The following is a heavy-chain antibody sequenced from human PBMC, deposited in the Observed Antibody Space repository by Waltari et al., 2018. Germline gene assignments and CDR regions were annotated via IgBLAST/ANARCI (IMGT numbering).Heavy chain of an antibody. CDR3: ARVDDGPLFDY. CDR1: GYSISSGYY. D-gene: IGHD3-3*01. V-gene: IGHV4-38-2*01. J-gene: IGHJ4*02. CDR2: IYHSGGT. Sequence: QVQLQESGPGLVKPSETLSLTCAVSGYSISSGYYWGWIRQPPGKGLEWIGSIYHSGGTSYNPSLKSRVTISVDTSKNQFSLKLSSVTAADTAVYYCARVDDGPLFDYWGQGTLVTVSS.